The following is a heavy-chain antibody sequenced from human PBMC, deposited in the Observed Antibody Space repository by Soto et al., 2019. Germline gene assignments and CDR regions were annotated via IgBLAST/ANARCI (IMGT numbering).Heavy chain of an antibody. CDR3: AMSLWFGNTPNWFDP. Sequence: LSSTANFSGASISIRSYYWGWIRQPPGKGLEWIASIYYSGHTYYNPSLKSRVTISVDTSKNQFSLKLSFVTAADTAVYYCAMSLWFGNTPNWFDPWGQ. J-gene: IGHJ5*02. V-gene: IGHV4-39*01. D-gene: IGHD3-10*01. CDR2: IYYSGHT. CDR1: GASISIRSYY.